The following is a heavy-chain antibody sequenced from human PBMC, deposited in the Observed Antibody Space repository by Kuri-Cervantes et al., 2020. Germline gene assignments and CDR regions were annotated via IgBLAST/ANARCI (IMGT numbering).Heavy chain of an antibody. CDR1: GFTFSSYA. V-gene: IGHV3-23*01. CDR3: AKDLVVAATPLDY. J-gene: IGHJ4*02. CDR2: ISGSGGST. D-gene: IGHD2-15*01. Sequence: GGSLRLSCAASGFTFSSYAMHWVRQAPGKGLEWVSVISGSGGSTYYADSVKGRFTISRDNSKNTLYLQMNSLRAEDTAVYYCAKDLVVAATPLDYWGQGTLVTVSS.